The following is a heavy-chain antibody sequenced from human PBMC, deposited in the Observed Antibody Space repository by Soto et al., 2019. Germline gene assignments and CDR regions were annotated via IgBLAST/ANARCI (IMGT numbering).Heavy chain of an antibody. V-gene: IGHV4-30-4*01. CDR3: ARVHGDYLYFDY. CDR2: IYYSGST. D-gene: IGHD4-17*01. Sequence: SETLSLTCTVSGVSISSGDYYWSWIRQPPGKGLEWIGYIYYSGSTYYNPSLKSRVTISVDTSKNQFSLKLSSVTAADTAVYYCARVHGDYLYFDYWGQGTLVTVSS. J-gene: IGHJ4*02. CDR1: GVSISSGDYY.